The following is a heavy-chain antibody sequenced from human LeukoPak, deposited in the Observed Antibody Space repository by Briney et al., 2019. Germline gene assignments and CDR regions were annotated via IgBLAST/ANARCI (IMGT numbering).Heavy chain of an antibody. CDR3: ARDGETRGDYSDY. Sequence: ASVKVSCKASGYTFTSYYMHWVRQAPGQGLEWMGIINPSGGSTSYAQKFQGRVTMTRDTSTSTVYMELRSLRSDDTAVYYCARDGETRGDYSDYWGQGTLVTVSS. V-gene: IGHV1-46*01. D-gene: IGHD3-10*01. J-gene: IGHJ4*02. CDR1: GYTFTSYY. CDR2: INPSGGST.